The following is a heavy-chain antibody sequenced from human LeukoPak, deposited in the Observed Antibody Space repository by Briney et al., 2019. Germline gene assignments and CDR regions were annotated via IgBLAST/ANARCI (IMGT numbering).Heavy chain of an antibody. Sequence: PSDTLSPTCTVSGGSIRSSSYYWTWIRQPPGKGLERIGIIYYSGSTYYNPSLKSLVTISVDTSKNQFSLKLSSVTAADTAVYFCAISTYYYDSSGIFWGQGTLVTVSS. J-gene: IGHJ4*02. V-gene: IGHV4-39*01. D-gene: IGHD3-22*01. CDR1: GGSIRSSSYY. CDR3: AISTYYYDSSGIF. CDR2: IYYSGST.